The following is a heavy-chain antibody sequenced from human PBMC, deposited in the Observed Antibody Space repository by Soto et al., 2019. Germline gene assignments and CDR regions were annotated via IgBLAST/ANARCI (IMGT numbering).Heavy chain of an antibody. D-gene: IGHD3-16*01. V-gene: IGHV3-30*18. Sequence: GGSLRLSCAASGFTFSSYGMHWVRQAPGKGLEWVAVISYDGSNKYYADSVKGRFTISRDNSKNTLFLQMNSLRAEDTAVYYCAKERARWGAAAFDIWGQGAMVTVS. CDR2: ISYDGSNK. CDR1: GFTFSSYG. CDR3: AKERARWGAAAFDI. J-gene: IGHJ3*02.